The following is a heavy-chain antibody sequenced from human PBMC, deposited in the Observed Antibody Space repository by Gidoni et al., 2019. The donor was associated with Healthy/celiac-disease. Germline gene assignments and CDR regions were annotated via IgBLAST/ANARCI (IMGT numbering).Heavy chain of an antibody. CDR2: IYYSGST. CDR3: ARLRAVVPAAIGHYYYYMDV. D-gene: IGHD2-2*01. Sequence: QLQLQESGPGLLKPSETLSLTCTVSGGSISSSSYYWGWIRQPPGKGLEWIGSIYYSGSTYYNPSLKSRVTISVDTSKNQFSLKLSSVTAADTAVYYCARLRAVVPAAIGHYYYYMDVWGKGTTVTVSS. V-gene: IGHV4-39*01. CDR1: GGSISSSSYY. J-gene: IGHJ6*03.